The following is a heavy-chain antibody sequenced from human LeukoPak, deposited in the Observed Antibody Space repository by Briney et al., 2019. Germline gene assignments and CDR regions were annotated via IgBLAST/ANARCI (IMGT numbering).Heavy chain of an antibody. J-gene: IGHJ4*02. D-gene: IGHD3/OR15-3a*01. V-gene: IGHV3-11*01. CDR3: AKDILEAGLFFDY. CDR2: MRGSGSDI. Sequence: PGGSLRLSCAASGFTFSDYYMGWIRQAPGKGLEGVSYMRGSGSDIYYADSVKGRFTISRDNAKNSLYLQMNSLRAEDTAVYYWAKDILEAGLFFDYWGQGTLVTVSS. CDR1: GFTFSDYY.